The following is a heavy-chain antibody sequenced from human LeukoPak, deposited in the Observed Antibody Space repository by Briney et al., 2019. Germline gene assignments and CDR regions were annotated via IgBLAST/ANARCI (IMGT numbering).Heavy chain of an antibody. CDR3: ARDRSLGNYVPDPFDY. V-gene: IGHV3-21*01. Sequence: GGSLRLSCAASGFTFSSYSMNWVRQAPGKGLEWVSSISSSSSYIYYADSVKGRFTISRDNAKNSLYLQMNSLRAEDTAVYYCARDRSLGNYVPDPFDYWGQGTLVTVSS. D-gene: IGHD1-7*01. CDR2: ISSSSSYI. CDR1: GFTFSSYS. J-gene: IGHJ4*02.